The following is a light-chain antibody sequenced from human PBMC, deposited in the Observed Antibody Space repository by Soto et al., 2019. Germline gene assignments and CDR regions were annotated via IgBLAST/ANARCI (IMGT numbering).Light chain of an antibody. CDR1: SSDIGNYNY. J-gene: IGLJ2*01. CDR3: CSYAGSSTLL. CDR2: EDN. Sequence: QSALTQPASVSGSPGQSITISCTGTSSDIGNYNYVSWYQQHPGKAPKLIIYEDNKRPSGVSNRFSGSKSGNTASLTISGLQAEDEADYYCCSYAGSSTLLFGAGTKLTVL. V-gene: IGLV2-23*01.